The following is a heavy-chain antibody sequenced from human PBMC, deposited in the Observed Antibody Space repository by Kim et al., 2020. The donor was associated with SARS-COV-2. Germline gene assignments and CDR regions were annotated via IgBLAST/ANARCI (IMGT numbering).Heavy chain of an antibody. CDR1: GFTFSSYA. CDR3: AKEWYYYDSSGSDAFDI. D-gene: IGHD3-22*01. Sequence: GGSLRLSCAASGFTFSSYAMSWVRQAPGKGLEWVSAISGSGGSTYYADSVKGRFTISRDNSKNTLYLQMNSLRAEDTAVYYCAKEWYYYDSSGSDAFDIWGQGTMVTVSS. CDR2: ISGSGGST. J-gene: IGHJ3*02. V-gene: IGHV3-23*01.